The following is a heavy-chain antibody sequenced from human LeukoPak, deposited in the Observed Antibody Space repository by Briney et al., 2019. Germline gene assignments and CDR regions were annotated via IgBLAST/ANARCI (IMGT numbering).Heavy chain of an antibody. CDR2: INPRPGST. CDR3: TRALHYDFWGDSTSPQNWFDP. D-gene: IGHD3-3*01. J-gene: IGHJ5*02. V-gene: IGHV1-46*01. CDR1: GYIFTSYY. Sequence: ASVKVSCKASGYIFTSYYIHWVRQAPGQGLEWMGIINPRPGSTNYAQKFQGRVTMTRDTSTGTVYMELSSLRSEDTALYYCTRALHYDFWGDSTSPQNWFDPWGQGTLVTVSS.